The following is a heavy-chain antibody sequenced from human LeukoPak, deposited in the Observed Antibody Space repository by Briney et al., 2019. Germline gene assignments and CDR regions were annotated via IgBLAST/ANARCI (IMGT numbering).Heavy chain of an antibody. CDR3: TRDQTPYY. CDR2: ITGSSRST. V-gene: IGHV3-23*01. Sequence: PGGSLRLSCAASGFPFSSYGMSWVRQAPGKGLEWVSAITGSSRSTYYADSVKGRFTISRDNSKNTLYLQMNSLKTEDTAVYYCTRDQTPYYWGQGTLVTVSS. J-gene: IGHJ4*02. CDR1: GFPFSSYG.